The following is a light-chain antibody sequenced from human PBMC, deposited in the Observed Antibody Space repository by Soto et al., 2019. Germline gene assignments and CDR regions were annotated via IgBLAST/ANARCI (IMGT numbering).Light chain of an antibody. Sequence: EIVMTQSPATLSVSPGERASLSCRASQSVSSNLAWYQQKPGQAPRLLIYGASSRSTGIPARFRGSGAGTEFTLTISSLQSKDFAVYYCQQYNNWPLTFGQGPKVEIK. CDR3: QQYNNWPLT. CDR2: GAS. J-gene: IGKJ1*01. V-gene: IGKV3-15*01. CDR1: QSVSSN.